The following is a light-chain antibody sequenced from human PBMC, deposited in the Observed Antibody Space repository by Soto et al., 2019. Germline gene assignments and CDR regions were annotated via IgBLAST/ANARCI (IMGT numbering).Light chain of an antibody. CDR3: MQSTQLPPT. CDR2: EVS. Sequence: DVVMTQTPLSLSVAPGQPASISCKSSQSLLHITGETFLFWYLQKPGQSPQLLTYEVSTRVSGVPDRFSGSGSGTDFTLEISRVETDDVGIYYCMQSTQLPPTFGQGTRLWIE. V-gene: IGKV2D-29*02. J-gene: IGKJ5*01. CDR1: QSLLHITGETF.